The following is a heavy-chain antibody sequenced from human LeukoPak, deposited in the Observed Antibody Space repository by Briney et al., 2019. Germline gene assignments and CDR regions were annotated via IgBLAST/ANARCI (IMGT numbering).Heavy chain of an antibody. V-gene: IGHV4-59*08. CDR2: FYHSGST. CDR1: GCSISSYY. J-gene: IGHJ5*02. CDR3: AGALAAAGSRGWFDP. Sequence: SETLSLTCTVSGCSISSYYWSWIRQPPGKGLEWIGYFYHSGSTNYNPSLKSRGTISGNTSKNQFSLKLISVTAADTAMYYCAGALAAAGSRGWFDPWGQGTLVTVSS. D-gene: IGHD6-13*01.